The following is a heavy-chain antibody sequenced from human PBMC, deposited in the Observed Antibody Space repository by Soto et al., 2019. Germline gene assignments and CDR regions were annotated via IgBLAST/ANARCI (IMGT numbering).Heavy chain of an antibody. CDR1: GCSISSYY. CDR2: IYYSGST. CDR3: ARSDLGCSGGSCYPIDFDY. D-gene: IGHD2-15*01. Sequence: PSETLSLTCTVSGCSISSYYWSWIRQPPGKGLEWIGYIYYSGSTNYNPSLKSRVTISVDTSKNQFSLKLSSVTAADTAVYYCARSDLGCSGGSCYPIDFDYWGQGTLVTVSS. J-gene: IGHJ4*02. V-gene: IGHV4-59*12.